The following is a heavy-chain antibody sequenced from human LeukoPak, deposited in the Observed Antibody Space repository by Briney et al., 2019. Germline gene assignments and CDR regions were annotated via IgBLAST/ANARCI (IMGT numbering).Heavy chain of an antibody. CDR3: ARSQVGAIGVGNY. CDR1: GFTFSSYA. V-gene: IGHV3-30-3*01. Sequence: GRSLRLSCAASGFTFSSYAMHWVRQAPGKGLEWVAVISYDGSNKYYADSVKGRFTISRDNSKNTLYLQMNSLRAEDTAVYYCARSQVGAIGVGNYWGQGTLVTVSS. J-gene: IGHJ4*02. CDR2: ISYDGSNK. D-gene: IGHD1-26*01.